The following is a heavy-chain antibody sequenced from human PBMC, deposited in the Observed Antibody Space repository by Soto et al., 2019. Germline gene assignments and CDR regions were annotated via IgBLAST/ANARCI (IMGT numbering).Heavy chain of an antibody. D-gene: IGHD3-16*01. Sequence: SETLSLTCSVSGGSIRSDDYYWSWIRQPPGKGLECIGYIYYSGTSYYNPSLKSRLIISVDTSKNQFSLELTSVTAADTAMYYCARLFAYYDKEPGAFDIWGQGTMVTVS. V-gene: IGHV4-30-4*01. J-gene: IGHJ3*02. CDR1: GGSIRSDDYY. CDR2: IYYSGTS. CDR3: ARLFAYYDKEPGAFDI.